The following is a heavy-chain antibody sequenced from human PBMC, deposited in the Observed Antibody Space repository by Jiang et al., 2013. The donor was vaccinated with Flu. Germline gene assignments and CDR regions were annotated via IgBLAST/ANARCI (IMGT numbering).Heavy chain of an antibody. J-gene: IGHJ6*02. CDR3: ARATSMTTFGGVIPSTLFSYGMDV. CDR2: INPNSGGT. CDR1: GYTFTGYY. D-gene: IGHD3-16*02. Sequence: GAEVKKPGASVKVSCKASGYTFTGYYMHWVRQAPGQGLEWMGWINPNSGGTNYAQKFQGRVTMTRDTSISTAYMELSRLRSDDTAVYYCARATSMTTFGGVIPSTLFSYGMDVWGQGTTVTVSS. V-gene: IGHV1-2*02.